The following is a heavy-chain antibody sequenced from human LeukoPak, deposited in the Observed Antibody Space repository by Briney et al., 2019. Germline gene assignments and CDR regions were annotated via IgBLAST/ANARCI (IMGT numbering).Heavy chain of an antibody. Sequence: SETLSLTCTVSGGSISRYYWSWIRQPPGKGLEWIGYIYYSGSTNYNPSLKSRVTISVDTSKNQFSLKLSSVTAADTAVYYCARDVGATFPYFDYWGQGTLVTVSS. CDR2: IYYSGST. V-gene: IGHV4-59*01. CDR1: GGSISRYY. CDR3: ARDVGATFPYFDY. J-gene: IGHJ4*02. D-gene: IGHD1-26*01.